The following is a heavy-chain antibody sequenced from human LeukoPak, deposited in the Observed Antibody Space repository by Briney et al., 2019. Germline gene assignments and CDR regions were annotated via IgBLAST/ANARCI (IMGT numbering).Heavy chain of an antibody. D-gene: IGHD1-26*01. CDR1: GYTFTNYY. J-gene: IGHJ4*02. CDR3: ARVNPADGGAALDY. V-gene: IGHV1-46*01. CDR2: INPGGRST. Sequence: GASVKVSCKASGYTFTNYYIHWVRQAPGQGLEWMGIINPGGRSTSYAQKFQGRVTMTRDTSTSTVYMELSSLRSEDTAVYYCARVNPADGGAALDYWGQGTLVTVSS.